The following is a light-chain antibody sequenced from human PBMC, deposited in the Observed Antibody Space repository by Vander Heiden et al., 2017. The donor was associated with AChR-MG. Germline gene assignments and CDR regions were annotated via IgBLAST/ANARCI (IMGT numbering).Light chain of an antibody. J-gene: IGLJ2*01. Sequence: ALTPPPSPSRAPGQTVTIACTGSSSNIGAGYDVHWYQQLPGAAPKLLIYGNSSRPSGVSDRCSGSKSGTTASLAIAGLQAEDEADYYCQSYDSSRSGSVFGGGTKLTVL. CDR1: SSNIGAGYD. V-gene: IGLV1-40*01. CDR3: QSYDSSRSGSV. CDR2: GNS.